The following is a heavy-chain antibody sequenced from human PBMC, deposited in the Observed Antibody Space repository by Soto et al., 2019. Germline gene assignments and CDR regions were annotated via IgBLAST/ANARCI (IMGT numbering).Heavy chain of an antibody. CDR3: ARSKYDSSGYYCLDY. V-gene: IGHV4-31*03. CDR1: GGSISSGGYY. J-gene: IGHJ4*02. D-gene: IGHD3-22*01. Sequence: QVQLQESGPGLVKPSQTLSLTCTVSGGSISSGGYYWSWIRQHPGKGLEWIGYIYYSGSTYYNPSLKCRVTISVDTSKNQFSLKLSSVTAADTAVYYCARSKYDSSGYYCLDYWGQGTLVTVSS. CDR2: IYYSGST.